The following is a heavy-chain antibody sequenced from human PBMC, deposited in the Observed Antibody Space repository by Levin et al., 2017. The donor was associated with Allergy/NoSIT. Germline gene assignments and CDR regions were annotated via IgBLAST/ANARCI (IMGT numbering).Heavy chain of an antibody. V-gene: IGHV3-30*18. D-gene: IGHD5-18*01. J-gene: IGHJ3*01. CDR3: AKSVGLDTAMQSDAFDV. CDR1: GFAFSSYD. Sequence: GESLKISCAASGFAFSSYDMHWVRQAPGKGLEWVAVISYDGSNKYYADSVKGRFTISRDNSKNTLYLQMHSLRAEDTAVYFCAKSVGLDTAMQSDAFDVWGRGTMVTVSS. CDR2: ISYDGSNK.